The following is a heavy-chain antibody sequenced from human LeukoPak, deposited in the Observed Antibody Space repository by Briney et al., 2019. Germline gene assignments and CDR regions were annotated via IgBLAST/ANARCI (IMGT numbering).Heavy chain of an antibody. V-gene: IGHV3-21*01. CDR1: GFTFSSYS. Sequence: GGSLRLSCAASGFTFSSYSMSWVRQAPGKGLEWVSSISSSSSYIYYAASVKGRFTISRDDAKNSLYLQMNSLRAEDTAVYYCARDVMTLNDYWGQGTLVTVSS. CDR3: ARDVMTLNDY. D-gene: IGHD2-8*01. CDR2: ISSSSSYI. J-gene: IGHJ4*02.